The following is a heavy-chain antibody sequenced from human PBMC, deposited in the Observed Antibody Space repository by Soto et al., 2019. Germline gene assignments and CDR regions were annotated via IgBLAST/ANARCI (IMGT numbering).Heavy chain of an antibody. V-gene: IGHV4-59*01. J-gene: IGHJ4*02. Sequence: SETLSLTCPVSGGSISSYHWSLIRQPPGKGLEWIAYIYYTGSTNYNPSLKGRATISIDTSKNQFSLKLSSVTAADTAVYYCARGTIAVAGIFDYWGQGTLVTVSS. CDR2: IYYTGST. CDR1: GGSISSYH. D-gene: IGHD6-19*01. CDR3: ARGTIAVAGIFDY.